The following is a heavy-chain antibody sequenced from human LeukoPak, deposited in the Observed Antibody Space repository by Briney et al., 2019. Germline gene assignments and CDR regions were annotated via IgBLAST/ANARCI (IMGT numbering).Heavy chain of an antibody. CDR2: IRSKAYGGTT. Sequence: GGSLRLSCTASGFTFGDYAMSWFRQAPGKGLEWVGFIRSKAYGGTTEYAASVKGKFTISRGDSKSIAYLQMNSLKTEDTAVYYCTRGEVPAASRGWYLTGYYYYMDVWGKGTTVTVSS. V-gene: IGHV3-49*03. CDR1: GFTFGDYA. CDR3: TRGEVPAASRGWYLTGYYYYMDV. J-gene: IGHJ6*03. D-gene: IGHD2-2*01.